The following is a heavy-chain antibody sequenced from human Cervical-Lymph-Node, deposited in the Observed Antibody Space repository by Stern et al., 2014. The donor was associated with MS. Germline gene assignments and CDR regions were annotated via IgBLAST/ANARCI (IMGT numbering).Heavy chain of an antibody. V-gene: IGHV3-33*01. J-gene: IGHJ4*02. Sequence: QVQLVQSGGGVVQPGRSRTLSCAASGFTFSNYGIHWVRQAPGKGLEWVGVINYDGDRTNVADSVRGRFPISRDNSKNTVYLQMNSLRGDDTAVYYCARGADLTHLDYWGQGTLVIVSS. D-gene: IGHD4/OR15-4a*01. CDR1: GFTFSNYG. CDR3: ARGADLTHLDY. CDR2: INYDGDRT.